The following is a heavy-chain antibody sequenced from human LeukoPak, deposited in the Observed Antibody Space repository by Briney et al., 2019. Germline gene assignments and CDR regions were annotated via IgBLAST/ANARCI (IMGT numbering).Heavy chain of an antibody. CDR1: GFTFSSYA. Sequence: GGSLRLSCAASGFTFSSYAMSWVRQAPGKGLEWVSAISGSGGSTYYADSVKGRFTISRDNSKNTLYLQMNSLRAEDTAVYYCAKCPFIAAPLWNWFDPWGQGTLVTVSS. V-gene: IGHV3-23*01. CDR3: AKCPFIAAPLWNWFDP. CDR2: ISGSGGST. D-gene: IGHD6-6*01. J-gene: IGHJ5*02.